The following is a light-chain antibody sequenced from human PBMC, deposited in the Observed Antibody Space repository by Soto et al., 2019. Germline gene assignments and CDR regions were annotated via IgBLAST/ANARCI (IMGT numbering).Light chain of an antibody. CDR1: QGISNF. V-gene: IGKV1-5*03. CDR3: QQYNSYSLT. J-gene: IGKJ4*01. CDR2: KAS. Sequence: QFTHSPSSLSSSVVSIVSIXFRASQGISNFLAWYQQKPGKAPKLLIYKASSLESGVPSRFSGSGSGTEFTLTISSLQPDDFATYYCQQYNSYSLTFGGGTKVDI.